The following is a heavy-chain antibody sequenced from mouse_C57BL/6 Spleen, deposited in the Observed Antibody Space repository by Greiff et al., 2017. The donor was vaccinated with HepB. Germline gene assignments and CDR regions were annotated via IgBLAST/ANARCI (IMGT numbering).Heavy chain of an antibody. CDR1: GFTFSSYG. Sequence: EVKVVESGGDLVKPGGSLKLSCAASGFTFSSYGMSWVRQTPDKRLEWVATISSGGSYTYYPDSVKGRFTISRDNAKNTLYLQMSSLKSEDTAMYYCARRGDGPDVWGTGTTVTVSS. CDR3: ARRGDGPDV. J-gene: IGHJ1*03. D-gene: IGHD2-3*01. V-gene: IGHV5-6*02. CDR2: ISSGGSYT.